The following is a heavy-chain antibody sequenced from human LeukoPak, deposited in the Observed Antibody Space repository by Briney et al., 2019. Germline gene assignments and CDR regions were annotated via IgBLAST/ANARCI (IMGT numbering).Heavy chain of an antibody. Sequence: TPSETLSLTCTVSGGSISSYYWSWIRQPPGKGLEWIGYIYYSGSTNYNPSLKSRVIISVDTSKNQFSLKLSSVTAADTAVYYCARVEEGYGSGRRENYYYYYMDVWGKGTTVTISS. J-gene: IGHJ6*03. CDR3: ARVEEGYGSGRRENYYYYYMDV. D-gene: IGHD3-10*01. CDR2: IYYSGST. CDR1: GGSISSYY. V-gene: IGHV4-59*01.